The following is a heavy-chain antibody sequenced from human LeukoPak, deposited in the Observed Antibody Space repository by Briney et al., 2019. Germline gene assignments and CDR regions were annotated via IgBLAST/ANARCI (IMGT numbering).Heavy chain of an antibody. Sequence: SETLSLTCTVSGGSISSSSYCWGWIRQPPGKGLEWIGSICYSGSTFYNPSLKSRVTLSVDTSKNQFSLKLSSVTAADTAVYYYARTENYIPEDCFDPWGQGTLVTVSS. D-gene: IGHD5-24*01. J-gene: IGHJ5*02. CDR1: GGSISSSSYC. CDR2: ICYSGST. CDR3: ARTENYIPEDCFDP. V-gene: IGHV4-39*01.